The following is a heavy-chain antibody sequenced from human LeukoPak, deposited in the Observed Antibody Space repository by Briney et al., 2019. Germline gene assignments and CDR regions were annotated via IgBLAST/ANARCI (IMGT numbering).Heavy chain of an antibody. V-gene: IGHV1-18*01. Sequence: ASVTVSCKASGYTFTSYGISWVRQAPGQGLEWMGWISAYNGNTNYAQKLQGRVTMTTDTSTSTAYMELRSLRSDDTAVYYCARVLPIVAVDANFDYWGQGTLVTVSS. CDR1: GYTFTSYG. J-gene: IGHJ4*02. D-gene: IGHD6-19*01. CDR3: ARVLPIVAVDANFDY. CDR2: ISAYNGNT.